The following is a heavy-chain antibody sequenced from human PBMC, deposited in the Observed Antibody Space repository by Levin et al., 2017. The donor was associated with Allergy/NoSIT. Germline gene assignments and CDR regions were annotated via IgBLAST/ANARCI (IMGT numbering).Heavy chain of an antibody. J-gene: IGHJ4*02. Sequence: GESLKISCQASGYSFTSYWFGWVRQRPGKGLEWMGLIFPSDSDTRVSPSFQGQIIMSVDKSINTAYLQWSSLKASDSGMYYCARRDSDGSNSFDSWGQGTLVTVSS. CDR2: IFPSDSDT. V-gene: IGHV5-51*01. CDR1: GYSFTSYW. D-gene: IGHD2-21*01. CDR3: ARRDSDGSNSFDS.